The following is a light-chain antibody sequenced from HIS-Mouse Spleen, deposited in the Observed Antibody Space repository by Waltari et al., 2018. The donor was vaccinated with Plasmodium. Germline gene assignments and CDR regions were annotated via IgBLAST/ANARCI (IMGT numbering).Light chain of an antibody. CDR3: NSRDSSGNHQV. CDR2: GKN. J-gene: IGLJ3*02. CDR1: SLRSYS. V-gene: IGLV3-19*01. Sequence: SSELTQDPAVSVALGQTVRITCQGDSLRSYSESWYQQKPGQATVLVIYGKNNRPSGIPDRFSGSSSGNTASLTITGAQAEDEADYYCNSRDSSGNHQVFGGGTKLTVL.